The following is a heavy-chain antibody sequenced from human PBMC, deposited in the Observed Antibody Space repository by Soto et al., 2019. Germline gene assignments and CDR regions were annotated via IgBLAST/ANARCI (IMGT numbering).Heavy chain of an antibody. J-gene: IGHJ4*01. CDR2: INTNGGST. V-gene: IGHV3-64D*06. D-gene: IGHD2-8*01. Sequence: GGSLRLSCSASGFTFSSYAMHWVRQAPGKGLEYVSGINTNGGSTHYADSVKGRFTISRDNSRNTLYLQMSSLRAEDTAVYYCEKQGNNGYFLDYWGQGTLVTVSS. CDR3: EKQGNNGYFLDY. CDR1: GFTFSSYA.